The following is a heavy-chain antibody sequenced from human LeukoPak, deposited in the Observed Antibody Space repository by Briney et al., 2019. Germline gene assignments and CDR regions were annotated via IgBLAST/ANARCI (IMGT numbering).Heavy chain of an antibody. CDR3: ASSGSTVSYYYYMDV. V-gene: IGHV4-59*01. CDR2: IYYSGST. D-gene: IGHD5/OR15-5a*01. J-gene: IGHJ6*03. CDR1: GGSISSYY. Sequence: SETLSLTCTGSGGSISSYYWSWIRQPPGKGLEWIGFIYYSGSTNYNPSLKSRVTISVDTSKNQFSLKLSSVTAADTSMYYCASSGSTVSYYYYMDVWGKGATVTVSS.